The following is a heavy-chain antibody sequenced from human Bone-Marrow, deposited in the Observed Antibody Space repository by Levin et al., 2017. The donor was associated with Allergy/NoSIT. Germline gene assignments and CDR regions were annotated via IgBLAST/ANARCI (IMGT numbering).Heavy chain of an antibody. J-gene: IGHJ3*02. Sequence: GGPLRLSCAASGFTFSSYGMHWVRQAPGKGLEWVAVIWYDGSNKYYADSVKGRFTISRDNSKNTLYLQMNSLRAEDTAVYYCARERDYYDSSGYYSAFDIWGQGTMVTVSS. CDR3: ARERDYYDSSGYYSAFDI. CDR1: GFTFSSYG. D-gene: IGHD3-22*01. CDR2: IWYDGSNK. V-gene: IGHV3-33*01.